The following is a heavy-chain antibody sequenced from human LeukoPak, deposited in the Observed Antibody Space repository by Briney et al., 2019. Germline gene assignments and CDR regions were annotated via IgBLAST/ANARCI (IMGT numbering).Heavy chain of an antibody. V-gene: IGHV3-23*01. CDR3: AKAGAEEKTYYYDSSGYSDAFDI. J-gene: IGHJ3*02. CDR1: GFTFSSYA. CDR2: ISGSGGST. Sequence: GGSLRLSCAASGFTFSSYAMSWVRQAPGKGLEWVSAISGSGGSTYYADSVKGRFTISRDNSKNTLYLQMNSLRAGDTAVYYCAKAGAEEKTYYYDSSGYSDAFDIWGQGTMVTVSS. D-gene: IGHD3-22*01.